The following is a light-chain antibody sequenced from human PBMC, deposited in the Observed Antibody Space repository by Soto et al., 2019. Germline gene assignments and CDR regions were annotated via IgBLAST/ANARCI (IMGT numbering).Light chain of an antibody. CDR3: CSYAGSDVFL. V-gene: IGLV2-8*01. CDR1: SSDVGGYNY. CDR2: EVN. J-gene: IGLJ1*01. Sequence: QSALTQPPSASGSPGQSVAISCTGTSSDVGGYNYVSWYQQHPGKAPKLMIYEVNKRPSGVPDRFSGSKSGNTASLTVSGLQAEDEGDYHCCSYAGSDVFLFGTGTKLTVL.